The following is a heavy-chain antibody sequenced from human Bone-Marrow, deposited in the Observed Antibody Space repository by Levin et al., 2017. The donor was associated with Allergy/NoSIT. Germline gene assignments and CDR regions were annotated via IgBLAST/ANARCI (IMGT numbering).Heavy chain of an antibody. V-gene: IGHV2-5*02. Sequence: ESGPTLVKPTQTLTLTCTFSGFSLSTNGEAVGWIRQPPGNALEWLSIIYWDDEKAYSPTLKSRLTISKDTSKNQVVLTMTNVDPMDIGTYYCAHRRAGDTRYYFDYWGQGTLVAVSS. CDR2: IYWDDEK. CDR3: AHRRAGDTRYYFDY. J-gene: IGHJ4*02. D-gene: IGHD4-17*01. CDR1: GFSLSTNGEA.